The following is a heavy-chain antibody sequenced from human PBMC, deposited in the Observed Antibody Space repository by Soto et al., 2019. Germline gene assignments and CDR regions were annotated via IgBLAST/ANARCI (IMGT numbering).Heavy chain of an antibody. J-gene: IGHJ3*02. CDR2: ISGSGGST. CDR1: GFTFSSYA. V-gene: IGHV3-23*01. D-gene: IGHD6-19*01. CDR3: AKDRYSSGWFGAFDI. Sequence: SGGFLRLSCAASGFTFSSYAMSWVRQAPGKGLEWVSAISGSGGSTYYADSVKGRFTISRDNSKNTLYLQMNSLRAEDTAVYYCAKDRYSSGWFGAFDIWGQGTMVTVSS.